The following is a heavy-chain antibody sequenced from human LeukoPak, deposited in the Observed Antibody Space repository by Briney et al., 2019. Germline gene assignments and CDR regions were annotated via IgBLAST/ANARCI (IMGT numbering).Heavy chain of an antibody. Sequence: GGSLRLSCAASGFTVSSLFMSWVRQAPGKGLQFVSLITGGGGTQYADSVEGRFTISRDNSNNTLFLQMNSLRVEDTAVYYCARGRSTTTIFDYWGQGTLVTVSS. CDR3: ARGRSTTTIFDY. CDR2: ITGGGGT. J-gene: IGHJ4*02. CDR1: GFTVSSLF. D-gene: IGHD5-24*01. V-gene: IGHV3-53*01.